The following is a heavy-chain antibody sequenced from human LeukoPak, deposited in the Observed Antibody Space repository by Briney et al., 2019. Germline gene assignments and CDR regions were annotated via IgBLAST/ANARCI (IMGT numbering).Heavy chain of an antibody. CDR3: ARGRSNYYGMDV. J-gene: IGHJ6*02. CDR1: DGSINSYY. V-gene: IGHV4-59*01. CDR2: IYYNGNT. D-gene: IGHD1-26*01. Sequence: PSETLSLTCSVSDGSINSYYWNWIRRPPGKGLEWIGYIYYNGNTNYSPSLKSRVTMSVDTSKNLFSLKVSSVTAADSAVYYCARGRSNYYGMDVWGQGTTVTVSS.